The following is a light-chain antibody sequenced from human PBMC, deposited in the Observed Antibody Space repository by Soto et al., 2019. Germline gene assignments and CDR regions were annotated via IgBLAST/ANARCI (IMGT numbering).Light chain of an antibody. V-gene: IGKV1-39*01. CDR3: QQSYSRDT. CDR1: QSVSSY. Sequence: DIQMTQSPSSLSASVGDRVTITCRASQSVSSYLNWYQQKPGKAPKLLIYAASSLQSGVPSRFRGSGSGTDFTLTISSLQPEDFATYYCQQSYSRDTFGQGTKLEIK. CDR2: AAS. J-gene: IGKJ2*01.